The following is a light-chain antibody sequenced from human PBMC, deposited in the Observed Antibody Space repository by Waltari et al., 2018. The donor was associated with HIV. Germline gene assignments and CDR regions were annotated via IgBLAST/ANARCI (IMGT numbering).Light chain of an antibody. CDR3: QQYYITPKT. Sequence: DIVMTQSPDSLAVSLGERATINCKSSQSVMYSSNHKNYLAWYQQKPGQPPKLLIYWASAREYGVPDRFSGSGSGTDFTLTISSLQAEDVAVYYCQQYYITPKTFGQGTKVEIK. CDR2: WAS. J-gene: IGKJ1*01. V-gene: IGKV4-1*01. CDR1: QSVMYSSNHKNY.